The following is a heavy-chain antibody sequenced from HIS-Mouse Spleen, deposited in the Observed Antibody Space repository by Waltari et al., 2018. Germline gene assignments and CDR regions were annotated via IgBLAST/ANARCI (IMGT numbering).Heavy chain of an antibody. Sequence: QLQLQESGPGLVKPSETPSLTCTVSGGSISSSSYYWGWTRQPPGKGLAWIGSIYYSGSTYYNPSLKSRVTISVDTSKNQFSLKLSSVTAADTAVYYCASRYSSSSQFGYWGQGTLVTVSS. CDR3: ASRYSSSSQFGY. CDR2: IYYSGST. D-gene: IGHD6-6*01. J-gene: IGHJ4*02. CDR1: GGSISSSSYY. V-gene: IGHV4-39*07.